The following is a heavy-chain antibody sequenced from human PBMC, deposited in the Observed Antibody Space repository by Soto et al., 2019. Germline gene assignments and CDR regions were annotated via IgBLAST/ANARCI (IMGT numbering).Heavy chain of an antibody. Sequence: GGSLRLSCAASGFAFSSYSMNWVRQAPGKGLEWVSSISSSTSYIYYADSVKGRFTISRDNAKNSLYLQMNSLRAEDTAVYYCARAYCSITNCYYPLDYWGQGTLVTVS. J-gene: IGHJ4*02. CDR3: ARAYCSITNCYYPLDY. D-gene: IGHD2-2*01. V-gene: IGHV3-21*01. CDR1: GFAFSSYS. CDR2: ISSSTSYI.